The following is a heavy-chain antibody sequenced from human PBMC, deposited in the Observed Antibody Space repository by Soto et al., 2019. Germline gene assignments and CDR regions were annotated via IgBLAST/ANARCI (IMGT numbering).Heavy chain of an antibody. D-gene: IGHD2-15*01. J-gene: IGHJ6*02. CDR1: GFSFNEAW. CDR3: TTGSVEGI. Sequence: EVQLVESAGGLVKPGGSLRLSCVASGFSFNEAWMNWVRQAPGEGLEWVGRIKTSAGGGATDYAAPVQGRFTISRDDSKNALYLHMNSLRTEDTAISYCTTGSVEGIWGQGTTVTVSS. CDR2: IKTSAGGGAT. V-gene: IGHV3-15*07.